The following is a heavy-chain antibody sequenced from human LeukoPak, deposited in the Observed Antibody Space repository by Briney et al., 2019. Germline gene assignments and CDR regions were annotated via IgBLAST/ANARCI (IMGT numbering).Heavy chain of an antibody. J-gene: IGHJ4*02. CDR1: GCTFTGYY. Sequence: ASVKVSCKASGCTFTGYYIHWVRQAPGQGLEWMGWMNPNSGGTDYAQKFQGRVTMTRDTSISTAYMELSRLRSDDTALYYCTRAPSSGPFDYWGQGTLVTVSS. V-gene: IGHV1-2*02. CDR3: TRAPSSGPFDY. D-gene: IGHD3-22*01. CDR2: MNPNSGGT.